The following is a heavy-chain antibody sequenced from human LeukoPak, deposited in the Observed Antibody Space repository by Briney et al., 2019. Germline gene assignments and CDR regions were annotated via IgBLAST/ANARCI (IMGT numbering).Heavy chain of an antibody. V-gene: IGHV3-23*01. D-gene: IGHD3-3*01. CDR3: ARRLSLRFDAFAV. CDR2: MSDIGPNT. J-gene: IGHJ3*01. Sequence: GGSLRLSCSASGFTVTDYAVTWIRRSPGKGLEWVSSMSDIGPNTYYADSVKGRFTISRDTSKNTLFLQMNTLRAEDTALYYCARRLSLRFDAFAVWGPGTVVTVSS. CDR1: GFTVTDYA.